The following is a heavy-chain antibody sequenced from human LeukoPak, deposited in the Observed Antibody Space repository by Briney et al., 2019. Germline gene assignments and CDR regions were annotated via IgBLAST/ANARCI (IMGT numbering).Heavy chain of an antibody. CDR1: GYRFTTYW. CDR3: ASRGIAVAGPYFDL. CDR2: IYPGDSDT. V-gene: IGHV5-51*04. J-gene: IGHJ4*02. D-gene: IGHD6-19*01. Sequence: GESLKISCQGSGYRFTTYWIGWVRQMPGKGLEWMGIIYPGDSDTRYSPSFQGQVTISADKPINTAYLQWSSLQASDTAIYYCASRGIAVAGPYFDLWGQGTLVTVSS.